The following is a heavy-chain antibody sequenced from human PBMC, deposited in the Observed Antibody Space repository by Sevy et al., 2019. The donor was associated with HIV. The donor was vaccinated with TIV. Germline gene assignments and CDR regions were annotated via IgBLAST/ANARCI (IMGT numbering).Heavy chain of an antibody. D-gene: IGHD3-22*01. Sequence: ASVKVSCKVSGYTLTELSMHWVRQTPGKGLEWMTTFDPEDGDPEDGKTIYAQKFLGRVTMTEDTSTDTAYMELSSLRSEDTAVYYCATTKDYYDSSGYPFDSWGQGTLVTVSS. CDR2: FDPEDGDPEDGKT. CDR1: GYTLTELS. V-gene: IGHV1-24*01. CDR3: ATTKDYYDSSGYPFDS. J-gene: IGHJ4*02.